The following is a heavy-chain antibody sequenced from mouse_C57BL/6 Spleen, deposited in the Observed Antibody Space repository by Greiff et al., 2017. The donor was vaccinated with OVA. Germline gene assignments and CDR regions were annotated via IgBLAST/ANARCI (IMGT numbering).Heavy chain of an antibody. D-gene: IGHD2-4*01. CDR1: GYAFSSSW. V-gene: IGHV1-82*01. Sequence: VQLQQSGPELVKPGASVKISCKASGYAFSSSWMNWVKQRPGKGLEWIGRIYPGDGDTNYNGKFKGKATLTADKSSSTAYMQLSSLTSEDSAVYFCARGGYYDYDGVFAYWGQGTLVTVSA. J-gene: IGHJ3*01. CDR3: ARGGYYDYDGVFAY. CDR2: IYPGDGDT.